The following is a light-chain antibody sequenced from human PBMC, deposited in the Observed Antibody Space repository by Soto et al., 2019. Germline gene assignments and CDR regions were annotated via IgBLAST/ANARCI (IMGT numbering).Light chain of an antibody. CDR3: QQLNNWPLT. CDR2: DAS. V-gene: IGKV3-11*01. J-gene: IGKJ4*01. CDR1: QSVSRQ. Sequence: EIVLTQSPATLALSPGERATLSCRASQSVSRQSAWYQQKPGQAPRLLIYDASNRATGVPARFSGSGSGTDFTLTISSLESEDFAVYYCQQLNNWPLTFGGGTKVEIK.